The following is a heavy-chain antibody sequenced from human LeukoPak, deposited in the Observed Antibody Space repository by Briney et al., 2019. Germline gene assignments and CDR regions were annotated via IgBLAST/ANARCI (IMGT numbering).Heavy chain of an antibody. CDR3: AKEVLGGNDAFDI. CDR1: GFTFSSYG. V-gene: IGHV3-23*01. J-gene: IGHJ3*02. D-gene: IGHD3-10*01. Sequence: GRSLRLSCAASGFTFSSYGMNWVRQAPGKGLEWVSGISGSGSSTYYEDSVKGRFTISRDNSKNTLYLQMNSLRAEDTAVYYCAKEVLGGNDAFDIWGQGTMVTVSS. CDR2: ISGSGSST.